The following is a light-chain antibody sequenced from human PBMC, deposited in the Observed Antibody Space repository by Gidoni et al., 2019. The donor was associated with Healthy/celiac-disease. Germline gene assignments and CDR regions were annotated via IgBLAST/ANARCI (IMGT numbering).Light chain of an antibody. J-gene: IGKJ4*01. Sequence: AIQWTQSPSSLSASVGDRVTITCRASQGISSALAWYQQKPGKAPKLLLYDASSLESGVPSRFSGSGSGPDFTLSIISLQPEDFATYCCQQFNSYPPLTFGGGTKVEIK. V-gene: IGKV1-13*02. CDR2: DAS. CDR1: QGISSA. CDR3: QQFNSYPPLT.